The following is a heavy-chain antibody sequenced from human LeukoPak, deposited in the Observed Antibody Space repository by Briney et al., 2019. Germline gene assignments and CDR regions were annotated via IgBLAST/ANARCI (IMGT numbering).Heavy chain of an antibody. Sequence: NPSATLSLTCTVSGGSISSYYSSWIRQPPGRGLEWIGYISYSGSTNYNPSLKSRVTISVDTSKNQLSLKLNTVTAAATALYYCARYIWGSYPTFEDYWGQGSLVTVSS. CDR2: ISYSGST. CDR3: ARYIWGSYPTFEDY. J-gene: IGHJ4*02. V-gene: IGHV4-59*01. CDR1: GGSISSYY. D-gene: IGHD3-16*02.